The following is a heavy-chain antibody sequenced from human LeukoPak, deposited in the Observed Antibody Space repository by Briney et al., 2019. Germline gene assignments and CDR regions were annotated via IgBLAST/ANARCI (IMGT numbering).Heavy chain of an antibody. V-gene: IGHV1-46*01. D-gene: IGHD3-22*01. CDR2: INPSGGRT. CDR1: GYTFTSHY. CDR3: ARAGSDSSGYYPQSIDY. J-gene: IGHJ4*02. Sequence: GASVTVSCKASGYTFTSHYMYWVRQAPGQGLEWMGIINPSGGRTTYAQTFQGRVTMTSDTSTSTVNMELSSLRCEDTPVYYCARAGSDSSGYYPQSIDYWGQGTLVTVSS.